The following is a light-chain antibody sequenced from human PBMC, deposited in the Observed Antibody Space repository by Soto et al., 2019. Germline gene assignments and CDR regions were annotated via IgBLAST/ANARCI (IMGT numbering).Light chain of an antibody. J-gene: IGKJ1*01. CDR3: QQRSNWT. CDR1: QSVSSN. CDR2: DAS. Sequence: EIVTTQSPATLSVSPAERATLSCRASQSVSSNLAWHQQKPGQAPRILIYDASNRATGIPARFSGSGSGTDFTLTISSLEPEDFAVYYCQQRSNWTFGQGTKVDIK. V-gene: IGKV3-11*01.